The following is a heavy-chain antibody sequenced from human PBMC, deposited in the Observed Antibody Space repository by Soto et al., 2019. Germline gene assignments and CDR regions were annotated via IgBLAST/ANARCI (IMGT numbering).Heavy chain of an antibody. CDR2: ISYEGSEK. Sequence: QVHLVESGGGVVQPGRSLRLSCAASGFTFSNNGMHLVRQAPGKGLEWMGVISYEGSEKYYAGSVKGRFTISRDNSKTTRYLQMDTLRAEDTAIYYWVKDKGAAAGFDYWGQGILVTVSS. CDR3: VKDKGAAAGFDY. CDR1: GFTFSNNG. V-gene: IGHV3-30*18. D-gene: IGHD6-13*01. J-gene: IGHJ4*02.